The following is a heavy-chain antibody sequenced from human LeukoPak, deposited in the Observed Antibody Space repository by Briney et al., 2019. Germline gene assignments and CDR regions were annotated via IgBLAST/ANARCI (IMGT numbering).Heavy chain of an antibody. V-gene: IGHV3-7*01. Sequence: GGSLRLSCAASGFTFSSYWMSWVRQAPGKGLEWVANIKQDGSEKYYVDSVKGRFTISRDNAKNSLYLQMNSLRAEDTAVYYCARDCTNGVCPNDYWVQGTLVTVSS. CDR1: GFTFSSYW. D-gene: IGHD2-8*01. CDR2: IKQDGSEK. J-gene: IGHJ4*02. CDR3: ARDCTNGVCPNDY.